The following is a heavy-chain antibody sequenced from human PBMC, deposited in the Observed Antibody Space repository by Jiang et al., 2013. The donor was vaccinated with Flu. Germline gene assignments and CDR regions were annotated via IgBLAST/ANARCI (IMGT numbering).Heavy chain of an antibody. V-gene: IGHV1-2*04. Sequence: SGAEVKKPGASVKVSCKASGYTFTGYYMHWVRQAPGQGLEWMGWINPNSGGTNYAQKFQGWVTMTRDTSISTAYMELSSLRPEDTAVYYCARDLGSSSWSIDYWGQGTLVTVSS. CDR1: GYTFTGYY. CDR3: ARDLGSSSWSIDY. D-gene: IGHD6-13*01. CDR2: INPNSGGT. J-gene: IGHJ4*02.